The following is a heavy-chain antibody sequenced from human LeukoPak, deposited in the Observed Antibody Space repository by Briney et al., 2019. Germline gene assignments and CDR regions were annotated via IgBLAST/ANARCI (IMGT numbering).Heavy chain of an antibody. CDR2: IYYSGST. J-gene: IGHJ4*02. D-gene: IGHD3-22*01. CDR1: GGSISSGGYY. V-gene: IGHV4-31*03. CDR3: AREPYSSGWFDY. Sequence: SETLSLTCTVSGGSISSGGYYWSWIREHPGKGLEWIGYIYYSGSTYYNPSLKSRVTISVDTSKNQFSLKLSSVTAADTAVYYCAREPYSSGWFDYWGQGTLVTVSS.